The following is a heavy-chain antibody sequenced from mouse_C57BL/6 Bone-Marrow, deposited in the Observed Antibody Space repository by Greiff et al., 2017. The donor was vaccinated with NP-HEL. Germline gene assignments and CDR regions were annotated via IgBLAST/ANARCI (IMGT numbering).Heavy chain of an antibody. CDR3: AREGNYYGSHYYAMDY. Sequence: QVQLQQPGAELVRPGSSVKLSCKASGYTFTSYWMHWVKQRPIQGLEWIGNIDPSDSETHYNQKFKDKATLTVDKSSSTAYMQLSSLTSEDSAVYYCAREGNYYGSHYYAMDYWGQGTSVTVSS. CDR1: GYTFTSYW. J-gene: IGHJ4*01. CDR2: IDPSDSET. D-gene: IGHD1-1*01. V-gene: IGHV1-52*01.